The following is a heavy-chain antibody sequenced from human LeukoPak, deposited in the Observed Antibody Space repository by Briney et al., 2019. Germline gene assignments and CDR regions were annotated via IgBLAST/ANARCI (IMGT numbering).Heavy chain of an antibody. CDR1: GGSISSYY. J-gene: IGHJ5*02. D-gene: IGHD6-6*01. CDR3: ARVREYSSSSDWFDP. V-gene: IGHV4-59*01. Sequence: SETLSLTCTVSGGSISSYYWSWVRQPGGKGVEGIGYIYYSGRTNYNPSLKSRVTISVDTSKNHFSLKLSSVTAADTAVYYCARVREYSSSSDWFDPWGQGTLVTVSS. CDR2: IYYSGRT.